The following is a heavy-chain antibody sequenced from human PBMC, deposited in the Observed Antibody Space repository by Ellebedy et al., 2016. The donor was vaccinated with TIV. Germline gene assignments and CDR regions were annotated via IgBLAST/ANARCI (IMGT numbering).Heavy chain of an antibody. V-gene: IGHV3-30-3*01. Sequence: PGGSLRLSCAASGFSFSTYAMHWVRQAPGKGLEWVALISYDGTNKYYADPVKGRFTISRDNSQSTLYRQLKTPRPEDTAVYYCARVTELLVAGFFDYWGQGAPVSVSS. CDR2: ISYDGTNK. D-gene: IGHD6-19*01. J-gene: IGHJ4*02. CDR3: ARVTELLVAGFFDY. CDR1: GFSFSTYA.